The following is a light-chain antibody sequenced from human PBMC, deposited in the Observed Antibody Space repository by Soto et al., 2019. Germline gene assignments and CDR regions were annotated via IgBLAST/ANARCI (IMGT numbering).Light chain of an antibody. V-gene: IGKV3-11*01. J-gene: IGKJ4*01. CDR3: QHRYVWLT. CDR1: QSISTY. CDR2: AAS. Sequence: IVLTQSPATLSLSPGERVTLSCRAGQSISTYLAWYQQKSGQAPRLLIYAASNRATGTPARFSGSGSGTDFTLTISSLEPEDSAVYYWQHRYVWLTFGGGTKVEIK.